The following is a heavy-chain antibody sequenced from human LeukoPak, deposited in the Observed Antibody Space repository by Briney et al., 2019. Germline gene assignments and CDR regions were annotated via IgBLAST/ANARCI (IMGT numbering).Heavy chain of an antibody. J-gene: IGHJ4*02. CDR3: ARGEDSGYDFFLC. Sequence: GGSLRLSCAASGFTFSSYSVNWVRQAPGKGLEWVSSISSSSSYIYYADSVKGRFTISRDNAKNSLYLQMNSLRAEDTAVYYCARGEDSGYDFFLCWGQGTLVTVSS. V-gene: IGHV3-21*01. CDR2: ISSSSSYI. D-gene: IGHD5-12*01. CDR1: GFTFSSYS.